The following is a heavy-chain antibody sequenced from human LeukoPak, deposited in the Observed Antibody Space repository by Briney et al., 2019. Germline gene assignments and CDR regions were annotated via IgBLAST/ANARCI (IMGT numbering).Heavy chain of an antibody. Sequence: SETLSLTCTVSGGSISSGSYYWSWIRQPAGKGLEWIGRIYTSGSTNYNPSLKSRVTKSVDTSKNQFSLKLSSVTAADTAVYYCARERRPAAIGWDYFYYYGMDVWGQGTTVTVSS. D-gene: IGHD2-2*02. CDR1: GGSISSGSYY. J-gene: IGHJ6*02. V-gene: IGHV4-61*02. CDR2: IYTSGST. CDR3: ARERRPAAIGWDYFYYYGMDV.